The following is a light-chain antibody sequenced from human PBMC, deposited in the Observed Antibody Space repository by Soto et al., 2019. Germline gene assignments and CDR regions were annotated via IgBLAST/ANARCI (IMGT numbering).Light chain of an antibody. CDR1: SSDVGGYNY. V-gene: IGLV2-11*01. J-gene: IGLJ3*02. CDR3: CSYAGDYTGV. Sequence: QSVLTQPRSVSGSPGQSVTISCTGTSSDVGGYNYVSWYQQHPGKAPKLMIYDVNKRPSGVPDRFSGSKSGNTASLTISGLQAEDETDYYCCSYAGDYTGVFGGGTKLTVL. CDR2: DVN.